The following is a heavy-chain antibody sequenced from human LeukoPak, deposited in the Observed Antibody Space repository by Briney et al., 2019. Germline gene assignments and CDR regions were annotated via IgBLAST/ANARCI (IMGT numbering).Heavy chain of an antibody. V-gene: IGHV3-48*03. J-gene: IGHJ4*02. D-gene: IGHD1-26*01. CDR2: ISSSGSTI. Sequence: GGSLRLSCAASGFTFSSYEMNWVRQAPGKGLEWVSYISSSGSTIHYADSVKGRFTISRDNAKNSLYPQMNSLRAEDTAVYYCARDAGGNYFDYWGQGTLVTVSS. CDR1: GFTFSSYE. CDR3: ARDAGGNYFDY.